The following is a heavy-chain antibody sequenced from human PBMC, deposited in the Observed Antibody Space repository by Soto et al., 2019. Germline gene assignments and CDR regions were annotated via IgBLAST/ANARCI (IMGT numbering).Heavy chain of an antibody. J-gene: IGHJ5*02. CDR3: ARARLGYCSSTSCKIWFDP. V-gene: IGHV1-2*02. Sequence: QVQLVQSGAEVKKPGASVKVSCKASGYTFTGYYMHWVRQAPGQGLEWMGWINPNSGGTNYAQKFQGRVTMTRDTSISTAYMELSRLRSDDTAVYYCARARLGYCSSTSCKIWFDPWGQGTLVTVSS. D-gene: IGHD2-2*01. CDR1: GYTFTGYY. CDR2: INPNSGGT.